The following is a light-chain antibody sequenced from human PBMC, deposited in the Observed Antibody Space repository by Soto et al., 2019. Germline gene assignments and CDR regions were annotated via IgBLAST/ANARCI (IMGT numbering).Light chain of an antibody. CDR1: QGVRTY. V-gene: IGKV1-17*03. CDR2: SAS. CDR3: QQPHGYLIP. Sequence: TMSHYTLSASVGDRVTITCRASQGVRTYLAWFQQKPGKVPKRLIFSASSLQSGVPSRFSGSGSGTHFTLTISSLQPEDFVTYCSQQPHGYLIPFADGTR. J-gene: IGKJ5*01.